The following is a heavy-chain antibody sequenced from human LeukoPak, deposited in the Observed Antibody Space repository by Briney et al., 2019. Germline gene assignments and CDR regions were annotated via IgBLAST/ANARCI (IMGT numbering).Heavy chain of an antibody. CDR3: VRDMYKSGWFLGRDYFDY. J-gene: IGHJ4*02. CDR1: GFTFSSYA. Sequence: GRSLRLSCAASGFTFSSYAMHWVRQAPGKGLEWVSYISSSGSTLYYADSVQGRFTISRDNAKNSLYLQMNSLRAEDTAAYYCVRDMYKSGWFLGRDYFDYWGQGTLVTVSS. D-gene: IGHD6-19*01. CDR2: ISSSGSTL. V-gene: IGHV3-48*03.